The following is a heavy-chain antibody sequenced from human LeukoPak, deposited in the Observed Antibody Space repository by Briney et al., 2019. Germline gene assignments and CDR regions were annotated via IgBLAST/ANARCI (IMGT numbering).Heavy chain of an antibody. Sequence: PETLSLTCTVSGYSISSGYYWGWIRQPPGKGLEWIGSIYHSGSTYYNPSLKSRVTISVDTSKNQFSLKLSSVAAADTAVYYCARASGYVFDYWGQGTLVTVSS. V-gene: IGHV4-38-2*02. CDR1: GYSISSGYY. CDR2: IYHSGST. CDR3: ARASGYVFDY. D-gene: IGHD5-12*01. J-gene: IGHJ4*02.